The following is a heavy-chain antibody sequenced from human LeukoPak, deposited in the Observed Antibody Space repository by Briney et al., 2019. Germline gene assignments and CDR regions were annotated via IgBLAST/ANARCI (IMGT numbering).Heavy chain of an antibody. CDR1: GASVSSTTYY. Sequence: SETLSLTCTVSGASVSSTTYYWSWIRQPPGKGLEWIASINYSGSTYYNPSLKSRVTISVDTSENQFSLKLSSVTAADTAVFLCARFVVYGSGKYYFDYWGQGTLVPVSS. CDR3: ARFVVYGSGKYYFDY. D-gene: IGHD3-10*01. V-gene: IGHV4-39*01. CDR2: INYSGST. J-gene: IGHJ4*02.